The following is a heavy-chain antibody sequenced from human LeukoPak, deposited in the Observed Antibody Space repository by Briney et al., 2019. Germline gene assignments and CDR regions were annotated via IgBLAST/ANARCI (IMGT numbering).Heavy chain of an antibody. V-gene: IGHV1-46*01. CDR3: ATGITMIVVVPIGY. D-gene: IGHD3-22*01. Sequence: ASVKVSCKASGGTFSSYAISWVRQAPGQGLEWMGIINPSGGSTSYAQKFQGRVTMTRDTSTSTVYMELSSLRSEDTAVYYCATGITMIVVVPIGYWGQGTLVTVSS. CDR1: GGTFSSYA. CDR2: INPSGGST. J-gene: IGHJ4*02.